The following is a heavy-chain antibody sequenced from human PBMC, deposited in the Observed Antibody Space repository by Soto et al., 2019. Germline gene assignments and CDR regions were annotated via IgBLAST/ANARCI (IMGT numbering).Heavy chain of an antibody. Sequence: QVQLVQSGAEVKKPGASVKVSCKASGYTFTSYAMHWVRQAPGQRLEWMGWINAGNGNTKYSQKFQGRVTITRDTSASTAYMELSSLRSEDTAVYYCAGEGPAGVFDYWGQGTLVTVSS. J-gene: IGHJ4*02. V-gene: IGHV1-3*01. CDR1: GYTFTSYA. CDR2: INAGNGNT. CDR3: AGEGPAGVFDY. D-gene: IGHD3-10*01.